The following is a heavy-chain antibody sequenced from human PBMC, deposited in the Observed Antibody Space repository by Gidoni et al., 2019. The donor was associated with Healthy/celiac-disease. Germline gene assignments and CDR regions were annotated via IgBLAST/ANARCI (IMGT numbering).Heavy chain of an antibody. J-gene: IGHJ4*02. V-gene: IGHV1-18*01. Sequence: QVQLVQSVSEVKKPGSSVQVFCKASYYTFTSYGISWVRQDPGQGLECMVWISAYNGNKNYEQKLQGRVTMNTETSKSTDYMERRSLRSDDTDVYYCERDRGDYMYHDDYWGQGTLVTVSS. D-gene: IGHD4-17*01. CDR3: ERDRGDYMYHDDY. CDR2: ISAYNGNK. CDR1: YYTFTSYG.